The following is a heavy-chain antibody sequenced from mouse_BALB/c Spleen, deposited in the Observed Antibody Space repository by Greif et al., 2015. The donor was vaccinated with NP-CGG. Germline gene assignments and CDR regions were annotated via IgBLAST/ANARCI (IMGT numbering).Heavy chain of an antibody. CDR1: GFSLTSYG. J-gene: IGHJ3*01. CDR2: IWSGGST. Sequence: VKLMESGPGLVQPSQSLSITCTVSGFSLTSYGVHWVRQSPGKGLEWLGVIWSGGSTDYNAAFISRLSISKDNSKSXVFFKMNSLQANDTAIYYCARNWGYDGYYAWFAYWGQGTLVTVSA. V-gene: IGHV2-2*02. CDR3: ARNWGYDGYYAWFAY. D-gene: IGHD2-3*01.